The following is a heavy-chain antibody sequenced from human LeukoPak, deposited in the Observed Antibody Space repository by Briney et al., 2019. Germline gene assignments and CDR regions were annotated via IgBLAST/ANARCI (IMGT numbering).Heavy chain of an antibody. J-gene: IGHJ6*03. V-gene: IGHV1-3*01. D-gene: IGHD2-15*01. CDR2: INAGNGNT. CDR3: ARDPRGVGDYYYYYMDV. Sequence: ASVKVSCKASGYTFTSYAMHWVRQAPGQRLEWMGWINAGNGNTKYSQKFQGRVTMTRDTSISTAYMELSRLRSDDTDVYYCARDPRGVGDYYYYYMDVWGKGTTVTVSS. CDR1: GYTFTSYA.